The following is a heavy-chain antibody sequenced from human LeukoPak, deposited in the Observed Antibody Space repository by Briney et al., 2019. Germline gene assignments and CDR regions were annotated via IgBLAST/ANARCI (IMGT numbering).Heavy chain of an antibody. Sequence: SETLSLTCRVSGGSITSNYCSWIRQPAGKGLEWIGRIYTSGSTNYNPSLKSRVTMSVDTSNNHFSLRLSSVSAADTAVYYCARDEYNSGWYGEAYYYYMDVWGKGTTVTVSS. CDR1: GGSITSNY. CDR2: IYTSGST. D-gene: IGHD6-19*01. V-gene: IGHV4-4*07. CDR3: ARDEYNSGWYGEAYYYYMDV. J-gene: IGHJ6*03.